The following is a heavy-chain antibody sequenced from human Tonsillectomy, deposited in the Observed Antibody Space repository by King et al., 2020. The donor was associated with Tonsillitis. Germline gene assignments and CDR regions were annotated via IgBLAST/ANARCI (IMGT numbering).Heavy chain of an antibody. CDR2: IYTSEST. CDR3: ARADYDSDVWGFDY. D-gene: IGHD3-22*01. CDR1: GGSISSGTYY. Sequence: HVQLQESGPGLVKPSQTLSLTCTVSGGSISSGTYYWSWIRQPAGKGLEWIGRIYTSESTNYNPSLKSRVTISVDTSKNQFSLKLSSVTAADTAVYYCARADYDSDVWGFDYWGQGTLVTVSS. J-gene: IGHJ4*02. V-gene: IGHV4-61*02.